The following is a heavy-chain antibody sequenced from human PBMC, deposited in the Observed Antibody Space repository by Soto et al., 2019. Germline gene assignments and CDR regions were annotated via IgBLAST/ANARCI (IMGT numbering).Heavy chain of an antibody. Sequence: SETLSLTCTVSGGSISSSSHYWGWIRQPPGKGLEWIGTIYYSGSTNSNPSLKSRVTISVDTSKNQFALKVNSVTAADTAVYFCARRDSRGWYNAFDIWGQGTTVTVS. J-gene: IGHJ3*02. D-gene: IGHD6-19*01. CDR1: GGSISSSSHY. V-gene: IGHV4-39*01. CDR2: IYYSGST. CDR3: ARRDSRGWYNAFDI.